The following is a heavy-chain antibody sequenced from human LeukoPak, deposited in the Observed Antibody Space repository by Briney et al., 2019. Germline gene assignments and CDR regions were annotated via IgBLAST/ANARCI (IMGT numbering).Heavy chain of an antibody. CDR3: ARDRPTGASRLFVVQ. CDR1: GFTFSSYD. D-gene: IGHD2-15*01. Sequence: GGSLRLSCTASGFTFSSYDMTWVRQAPGKGLEWVSSMSSGGTYLYYADSVRGRFTISRDNAKNSLYLVMKSLRAEDTATYFCARDRPTGASRLFVVQWGQGTLVSVSS. CDR2: MSSGGTYL. V-gene: IGHV3-21*04. J-gene: IGHJ4*02.